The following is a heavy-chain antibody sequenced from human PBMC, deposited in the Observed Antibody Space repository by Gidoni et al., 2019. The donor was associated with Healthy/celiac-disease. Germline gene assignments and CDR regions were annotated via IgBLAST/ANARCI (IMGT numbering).Heavy chain of an antibody. CDR3: AITRLPNYYDSSGYGLGFDY. CDR1: GGTFSSYA. Sequence: QVQLVQSGAEVKKPGSSVQVSCKTSGGTFSSYAISWVRQAPGQGLEWMGGIIPIFGTANYAQKFQGRVTITAEKSTSTAYMELSSLRSEDTAVYYCAITRLPNYYDSSGYGLGFDYWGQGTLVTVSS. J-gene: IGHJ4*02. D-gene: IGHD3-22*01. CDR2: IIPIFGTA. V-gene: IGHV1-69*06.